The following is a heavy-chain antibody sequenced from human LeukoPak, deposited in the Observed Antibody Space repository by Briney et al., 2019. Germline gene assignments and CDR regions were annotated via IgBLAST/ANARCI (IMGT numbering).Heavy chain of an antibody. CDR2: IKEDGSKK. D-gene: IGHD4-17*01. CDR1: GFSFRNYW. V-gene: IGHV3-7*01. Sequence: GGSLRLSCVASGFSFRNYWMSWVRQAPGKGLEWVANIKEDGSKKNHLDSVKGRFTISRDNAKNFLYLQMSSLRVEDTALYYCARDGDGRGEDFDYWGQGILVTVSP. J-gene: IGHJ4*02. CDR3: ARDGDGRGEDFDY.